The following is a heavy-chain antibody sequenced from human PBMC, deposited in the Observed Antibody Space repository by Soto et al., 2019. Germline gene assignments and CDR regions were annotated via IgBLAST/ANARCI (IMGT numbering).Heavy chain of an antibody. J-gene: IGHJ4*02. Sequence: GWSLRLSCAASGFTFSSYAMSWVRQAPGKGLEWVSAISGSGGSTYYADSVKGRFTISRDNSKNTLYLQMNSLRAEDTAVYYCAKDLWIAARPPYFDYWGQGTLVTVSS. CDR2: ISGSGGST. D-gene: IGHD6-6*01. V-gene: IGHV3-23*01. CDR1: GFTFSSYA. CDR3: AKDLWIAARPPYFDY.